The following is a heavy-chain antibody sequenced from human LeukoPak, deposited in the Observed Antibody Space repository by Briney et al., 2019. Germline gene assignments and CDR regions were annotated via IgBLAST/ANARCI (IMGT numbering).Heavy chain of an antibody. D-gene: IGHD4-17*01. V-gene: IGHV3-43*02. CDR2: ISGDGGST. CDR1: GFTFDDYA. Sequence: GGSLGLSCAASGFTFDDYAMHWVRQAPGKGLEWVSLISGDGGSTYYADSVKGRFTISRDNSKNSLYLQMNSLRTEDTALYYCAKWRGDYPSYYYYYMDVWGKGTTVTVSS. J-gene: IGHJ6*03. CDR3: AKWRGDYPSYYYYYMDV.